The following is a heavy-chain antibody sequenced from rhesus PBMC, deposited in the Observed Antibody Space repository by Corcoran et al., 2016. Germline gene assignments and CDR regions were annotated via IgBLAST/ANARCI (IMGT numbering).Heavy chain of an antibody. J-gene: IGHJ4*01. CDR1: GGSISGYYY. V-gene: IGHV4-73*01. CDR2: IYGNMSIT. Sequence: QVQLPQWGEGLLKPSETLSLPCAVYGGSISGYYYWSWIRQPPGKGLEWIGYIYGNMSITNYNPSLNNRVTISKDTSKNQVSLKLSSVTAADTAVDYCAGAGNFDYWGQGVLVTVSS. D-gene: IGHD2-21*01. CDR3: AGAGNFDY.